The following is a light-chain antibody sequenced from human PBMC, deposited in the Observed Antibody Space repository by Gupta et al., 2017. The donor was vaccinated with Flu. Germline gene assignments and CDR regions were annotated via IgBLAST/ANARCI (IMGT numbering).Light chain of an antibody. CDR2: GTT. J-gene: IGKJ4*01. V-gene: IGKV3-20*01. CDR3: QQYGNSLA. CDR1: QSVSSDY. Sequence: GERATLLCRASQSVSSDYLAWYQQKPGQAPRLLIYGTTNRATGIPDRFSGSGSGTDFTLTISRLEPEDFAVFYCQQYGNSLAFGGGTKVEIK.